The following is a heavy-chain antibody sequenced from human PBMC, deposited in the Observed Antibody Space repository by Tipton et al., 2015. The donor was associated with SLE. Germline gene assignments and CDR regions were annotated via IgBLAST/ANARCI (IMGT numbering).Heavy chain of an antibody. CDR2: ISYDGSNK. J-gene: IGHJ6*01. CDR1: GFTFSSYA. V-gene: IGHV3-30*04. Sequence: SLRLSCAASGFTFSSYAMHWVRQAPGKGLEWVAVISYDGSNKYYADSVKGRFTISRDNSKNTLYLQMNGLRAEDTAVYYCARKDSFVFGCQATTDV. CDR3: ARKDSFVFGCQATTDV. D-gene: IGHD3-10*01.